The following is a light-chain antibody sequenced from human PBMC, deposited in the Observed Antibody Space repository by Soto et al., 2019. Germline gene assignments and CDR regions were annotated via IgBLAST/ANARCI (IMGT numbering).Light chain of an antibody. CDR1: ESISSW. CDR2: DVS. V-gene: IGKV1-5*01. J-gene: IGKJ1*01. Sequence: DIQMTQSPSSLSSSVGDRVTITCRASESISSWLAWYQQKPGKAPKLLIYDVSSLESGVQSRFSGSGSGTELTLTISSLQPDDLATYYCQQYNTYRTFGQGTKVDIK. CDR3: QQYNTYRT.